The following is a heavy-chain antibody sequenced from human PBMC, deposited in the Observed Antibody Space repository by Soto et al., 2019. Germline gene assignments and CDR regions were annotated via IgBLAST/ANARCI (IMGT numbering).Heavy chain of an antibody. CDR2: MNPNTGNS. D-gene: IGHD1-1*01. CDR3: ARRAETNGWNGFGADKYYFDF. V-gene: IGHV1-8*01. J-gene: IGHJ4*02. CDR1: GYTFASYD. Sequence: ASVKVSCKASGYTFASYDIYWVRQATGQGLEWMGWMNPNTGNSGYAQKFQGRVTMTSDTSISTAHMELSSLRSEDTAVYYCARRAETNGWNGFGADKYYFDFWGQGTLVTVSS.